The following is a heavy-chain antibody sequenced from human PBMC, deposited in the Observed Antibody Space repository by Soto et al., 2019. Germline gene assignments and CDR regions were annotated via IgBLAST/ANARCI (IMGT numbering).Heavy chain of an antibody. D-gene: IGHD5-18*01. CDR1: GFTFSSYA. Sequence: EVQLLESGGGLVQPGGSLRLSCAASGFTFSSYAMSWVRQAPGKGLEWVSAISGSGGSTYYADSVKGRFTISRDNSKNTLYLQMNSLRAEDTAVYYCAKIPPGYSYGYLDFDYWGQGTLVTVSS. J-gene: IGHJ4*02. CDR3: AKIPPGYSYGYLDFDY. V-gene: IGHV3-23*01. CDR2: ISGSGGST.